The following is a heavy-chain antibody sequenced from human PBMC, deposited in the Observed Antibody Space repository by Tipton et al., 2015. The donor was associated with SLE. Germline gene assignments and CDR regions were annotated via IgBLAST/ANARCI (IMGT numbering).Heavy chain of an antibody. D-gene: IGHD6-19*01. Sequence: SLRLSCVVSGFRISTYGMHWVRQAPGKGLEWVAVLSSDGSNEFYADSVKGRFTISRESSTNTLFLDMNRLRDEDTAVYYCARDLDGSGRFPFEYCGQGTLVTVS. V-gene: IGHV3-30*03. CDR3: ARDLDGSGRFPFEY. CDR2: LSSDGSNE. J-gene: IGHJ4*02. CDR1: GFRISTYG.